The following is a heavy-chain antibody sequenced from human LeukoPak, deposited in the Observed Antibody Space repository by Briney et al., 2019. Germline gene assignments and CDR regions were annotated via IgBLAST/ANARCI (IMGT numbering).Heavy chain of an antibody. D-gene: IGHD4-17*01. CDR1: GYTFTGYY. Sequence: ASVKVSCKSSGYTFTGYYMHWVRQAPGQGLEWMGWINPNSGGTNYAQKFQGRLTMTRDTSISTAYMELSRLTSDDTAIYYCARDSDYGDYGDPFDIWGQGTMVTVSS. J-gene: IGHJ3*02. CDR2: INPNSGGT. CDR3: ARDSDYGDYGDPFDI. V-gene: IGHV1-2*02.